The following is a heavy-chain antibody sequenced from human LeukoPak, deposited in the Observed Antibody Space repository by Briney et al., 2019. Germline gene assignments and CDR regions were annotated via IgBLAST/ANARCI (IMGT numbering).Heavy chain of an antibody. V-gene: IGHV4-39*07. CDR3: ARWFGESTLHFDY. D-gene: IGHD3-10*01. CDR1: GGSINSSSYY. Sequence: SETLPLTCTVSGGSINSSSYYWGWVRQPPGKGLEWIGSMYYRGSTYYNPSLKSRVTISVDTSKNQFSLKLSSVTAADTAVYYCARWFGESTLHFDYWGQGTLVTVSS. CDR2: MYYRGST. J-gene: IGHJ4*02.